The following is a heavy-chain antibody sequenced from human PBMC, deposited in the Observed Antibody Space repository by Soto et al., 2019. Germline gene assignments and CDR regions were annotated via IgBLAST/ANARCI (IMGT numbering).Heavy chain of an antibody. CDR3: ARDDPGSSWYGVFDY. CDR1: GGTFSSYA. V-gene: IGHV1-69*13. D-gene: IGHD6-13*01. Sequence: GASVKVSCKASGGTFSSYAISWVRQAPGQGLEWMGGIIPIFGTANYAQKFQGRVTITADESTSTAYMELSSLRSEDTAVYYCARDDPGSSWYGVFDYWGQGTLVTVSS. CDR2: IIPIFGTA. J-gene: IGHJ4*02.